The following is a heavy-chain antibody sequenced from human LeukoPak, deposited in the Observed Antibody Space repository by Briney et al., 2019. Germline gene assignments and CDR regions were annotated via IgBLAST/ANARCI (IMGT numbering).Heavy chain of an antibody. D-gene: IGHD3-22*01. J-gene: IGHJ3*02. CDR2: INHSGST. CDR3: ARVLGYYYDSSAQTGAFDI. V-gene: IGHV4-34*01. CDR1: GGSFSGYY. Sequence: SETLSLTCAVYGGSFSGYYWSWIRQPPGKGLEWIGEINHSGSTNYNPSLKSRVTISVDTSKNQFSLKLSSVTAADTAVYYCARVLGYYYDSSAQTGAFDIWGQGTMVTVSS.